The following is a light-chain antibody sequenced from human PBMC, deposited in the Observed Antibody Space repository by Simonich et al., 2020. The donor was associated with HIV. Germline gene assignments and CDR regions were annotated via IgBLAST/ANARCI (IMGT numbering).Light chain of an antibody. CDR3: QQYSNWPPT. J-gene: IGKJ1*01. V-gene: IGKV3-15*01. Sequence: EIVMTQFPATLSVSPGEKATLSCRASQSISNKLAWYQQKPGQAPRLLTNGASTRATGIPARFSGSGSGTEFTLTISSMQSEDFAVYYCQQYSNWPPTFGQGTKVEIK. CDR2: GAS. CDR1: QSISNK.